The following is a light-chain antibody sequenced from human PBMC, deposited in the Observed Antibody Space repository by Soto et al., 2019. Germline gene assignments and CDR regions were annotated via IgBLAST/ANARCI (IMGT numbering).Light chain of an antibody. CDR3: SSYTSGTTPVV. J-gene: IGLJ2*01. V-gene: IGLV2-14*01. CDR1: SSDVGGYNY. Sequence: QSALTQPASVSGSPGQSITISCTGTSSDVGGYNYVSWYQQHPGKVPKLMIYDVSNRPSGVSNRFSGSKSGNTASLTISGLQAEDEADYYCSSYTSGTTPVVFGGGTHLTVL. CDR2: DVS.